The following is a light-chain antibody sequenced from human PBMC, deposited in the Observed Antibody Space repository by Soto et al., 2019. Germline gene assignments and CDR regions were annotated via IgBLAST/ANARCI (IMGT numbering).Light chain of an antibody. CDR2: EAS. CDR1: QSVSAK. CDR3: QQRSNWPLT. V-gene: IGKV3-11*01. Sequence: EIVLTQSPGTLSLSPGERATLSCRASQSVSAKLAWYQQKPGQAPRLLIYEASKRATGIPARFSGSGSGTDFTLTISSLEPEDFAVYYCQQRSNWPLTFGGGTQVEIK. J-gene: IGKJ4*01.